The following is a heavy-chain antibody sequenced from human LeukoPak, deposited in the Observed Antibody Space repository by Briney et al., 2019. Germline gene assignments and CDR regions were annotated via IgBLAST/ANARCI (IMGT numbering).Heavy chain of an antibody. V-gene: IGHV4-59*08. D-gene: IGHD2-21*01. CDR3: ARHLNNCGDDCYIFDY. CDR1: GGSIFSYY. J-gene: IGHJ4*02. CDR2: IYYSGST. Sequence: SETLSLTCTVSGGSIFSYYWSWIRQPPGKGLEWMGYIYYSGSTNYNPSLQSRVTISVDTSKNQFSLRVSSVTAAHTAVYYCARHLNNCGDDCYIFDYWGQGTLVTVSS.